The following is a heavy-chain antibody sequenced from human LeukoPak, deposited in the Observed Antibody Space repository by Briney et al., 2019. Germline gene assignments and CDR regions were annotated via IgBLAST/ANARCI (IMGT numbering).Heavy chain of an antibody. CDR3: AAFDYGDYGRDY. CDR1: GFTFSNYG. V-gene: IGHV3-30*03. J-gene: IGHJ4*02. CDR2: ISYDGTKE. Sequence: GGSLRLSCEASGFTFSNYGMHWVRQAPGKGLEGVAVISYDGTKEYHADSVKGRFTISRDNSKGTLYLQMNRLRDVDTAVYYCAAFDYGDYGRDYWGQGTLVTVSS. D-gene: IGHD4-17*01.